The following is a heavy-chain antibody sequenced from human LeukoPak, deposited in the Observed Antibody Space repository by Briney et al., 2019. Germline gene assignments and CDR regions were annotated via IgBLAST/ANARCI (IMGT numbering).Heavy chain of an antibody. V-gene: IGHV1-24*01. D-gene: IGHD6-19*01. Sequence: ASVKVSCKASGYTFTGYYMHWVRQAPGKGLEWMGGFDPEDGETIYAQKFQGRVTMTEDTSTDTAYMELSSLRSEDTAVYYCATPIAVAGLYYFDYWGQGTLVTVSS. CDR1: GYTFTGYY. J-gene: IGHJ4*02. CDR2: FDPEDGET. CDR3: ATPIAVAGLYYFDY.